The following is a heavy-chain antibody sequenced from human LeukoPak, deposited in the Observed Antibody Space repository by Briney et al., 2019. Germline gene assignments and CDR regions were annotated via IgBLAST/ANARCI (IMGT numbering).Heavy chain of an antibody. V-gene: IGHV1-2*02. J-gene: IGHJ5*02. CDR1: GYTFTGYY. CDR2: INPNSGGT. D-gene: IGHD2-2*01. CDR3: ARSMSWDIVVVPAASFDP. Sequence: GASVTVSCKASGYTFTGYYMHWVRQAPGQGLEWMGWINPNSGGTNYAQKFQGRVTMTRDTSISTAYMELSRLRSDDTAVYYCARSMSWDIVVVPAASFDPWGQGTLVTVSS.